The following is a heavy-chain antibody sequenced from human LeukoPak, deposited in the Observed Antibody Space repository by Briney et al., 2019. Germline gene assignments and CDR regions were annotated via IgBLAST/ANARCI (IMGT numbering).Heavy chain of an antibody. D-gene: IGHD6-13*01. J-gene: IGHJ4*02. CDR1: GGSISSYY. Sequence: SETLSLTCTVSGGSISSYYWSWIRQPPGKGLEWIGYIYYSGSTNYNPSLKSRVTISVDKSKNQFSLKLSSVTAADTAVYYCVRSGTEDYWGQGTLVTVSS. CDR3: VRSGTEDY. CDR2: IYYSGST. V-gene: IGHV4-59*12.